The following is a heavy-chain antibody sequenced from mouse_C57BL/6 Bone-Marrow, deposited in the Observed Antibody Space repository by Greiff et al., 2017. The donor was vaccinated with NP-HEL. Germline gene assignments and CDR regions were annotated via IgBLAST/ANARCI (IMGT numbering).Heavy chain of an antibody. CDR3: ARSEAIYYDYGWYFDV. CDR2: IDPSDSYT. CDR1: GYTFTSYW. J-gene: IGHJ1*03. D-gene: IGHD2-4*01. Sequence: QVQLQQSGAELVMPGASVKLSCKASGYTFTSYWMHWVKQRPGQGLEWIGEIDPSDSYTNYNQKFKGKSTLTVDKSSSTAYMQLSSLTSEDSAVYYCARSEAIYYDYGWYFDVWGTGTTVTVSS. V-gene: IGHV1-69*01.